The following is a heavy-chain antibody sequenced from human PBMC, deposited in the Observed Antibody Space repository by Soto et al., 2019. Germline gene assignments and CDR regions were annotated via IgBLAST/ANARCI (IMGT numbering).Heavy chain of an antibody. V-gene: IGHV3-33*01. D-gene: IGHD4-4*01. Sequence: QVQLVESGGGVVQPGRSLRLSCAASGFTFSSYGMHWVRQAPGKGLEWVAVIWYDGSKKFYVDSVKGRFIISRDNSKNTMYLQMNSLRAEDTAVYYCARAYSPEGWDYWGQGTPVTVSS. CDR2: IWYDGSKK. CDR1: GFTFSSYG. CDR3: ARAYSPEGWDY. J-gene: IGHJ4*02.